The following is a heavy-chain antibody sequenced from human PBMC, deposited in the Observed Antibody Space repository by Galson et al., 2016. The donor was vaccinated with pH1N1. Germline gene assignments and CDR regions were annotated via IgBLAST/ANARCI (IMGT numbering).Heavy chain of an antibody. D-gene: IGHD6-19*01. CDR2: IIPVFGTA. CDR3: AKRYRSGWYYFDY. Sequence: SVKVSCKASGGSFISHAITWVRQAPGQGLEWMEGIIPVFGTANYAQKFQGRVSITTDESTSTASMELCSLTSEDTAVYYRAKRYRSGWYYFDYWGQGTLVTVSS. V-gene: IGHV1-69*05. CDR1: GGSFISHA. J-gene: IGHJ4*02.